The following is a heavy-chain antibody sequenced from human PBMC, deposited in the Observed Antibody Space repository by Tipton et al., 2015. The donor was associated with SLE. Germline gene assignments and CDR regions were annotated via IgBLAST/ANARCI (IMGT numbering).Heavy chain of an antibody. CDR1: GYTFNRYW. CDR2: ISWDGLI. D-gene: IGHD3-16*01. J-gene: IGHJ4*02. CDR3: ARGRQQRVRSSLGY. Sequence: SLRLSCEGSGYTFNRYWMHWVRQAPGKGLEWVSGISWDGLIGYADSVKGRFTISRDNAKKSLYLQLNSLRAEDTAVYYCARGRQQRVRSSLGYWGQGTLVTVSS. V-gene: IGHV3-74*01.